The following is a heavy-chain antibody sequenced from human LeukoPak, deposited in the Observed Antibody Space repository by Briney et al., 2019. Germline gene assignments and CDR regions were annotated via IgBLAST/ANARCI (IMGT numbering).Heavy chain of an antibody. J-gene: IGHJ5*02. D-gene: IGHD1-26*01. CDR2: FSSSSSYI. Sequence: GSLRLSCAASGFTFSSYAMSWVRQAPGKGLEWVSSFSSSSSYIYYADSVKGRFTISRDNAKNSLYLQMNSLRAEDTAVYYCARDGAHSGSYPNWFDPWGQGTLVTVSS. CDR3: ARDGAHSGSYPNWFDP. CDR1: GFTFSSYA. V-gene: IGHV3-21*01.